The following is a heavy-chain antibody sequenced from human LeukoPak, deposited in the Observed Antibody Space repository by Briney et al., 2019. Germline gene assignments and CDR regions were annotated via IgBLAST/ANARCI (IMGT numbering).Heavy chain of an antibody. CDR3: AREYDFWSGYQAY. Sequence: PSQTLSLTCTVSGGSISSCSYYWSWIRQPAGKGLELIGRIYTSGSTNYNPSLKSRVTISVDTCKNQFSLKLSSVTAADTAVYYCAREYDFWSGYQAYWGQGTLVTVSS. CDR2: IYTSGST. CDR1: GGSISSCSYY. J-gene: IGHJ4*02. D-gene: IGHD3-3*01. V-gene: IGHV4-61*02.